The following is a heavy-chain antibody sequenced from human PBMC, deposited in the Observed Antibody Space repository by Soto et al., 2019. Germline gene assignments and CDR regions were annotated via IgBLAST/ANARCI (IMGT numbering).Heavy chain of an antibody. V-gene: IGHV1-18*01. D-gene: IGHD3-22*01. CDR3: ASGPTDYYDNSGNYFLDY. CDR2: ISTYNGNT. J-gene: IGHJ4*02. CDR1: GYTFTTYG. Sequence: QVQLVQSGAEVKKPGASVKVSCKASGYTFTTYGMSWVRQAPGQGLDWMGGISTYNGNTKYAERLQGRVTMTTDTTTSTAYMELRSLRSDDTAVYYCASGPTDYYDNSGNYFLDYWGQGTLVTVSS.